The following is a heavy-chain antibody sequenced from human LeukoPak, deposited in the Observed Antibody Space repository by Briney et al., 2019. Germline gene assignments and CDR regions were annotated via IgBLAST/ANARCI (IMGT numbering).Heavy chain of an antibody. D-gene: IGHD4-17*01. CDR1: GYTFTGYY. Sequence: ASAKVSCKASGYTFTGYYIHWVRQAPGQGLEWMGRINPNSGGTNYAQKFQGRVTMTRDTSISTAYMELSRLRSDDTAVYYCARAENGDYAFDYWGQGTLVTVSS. CDR2: INPNSGGT. V-gene: IGHV1-2*06. CDR3: ARAENGDYAFDY. J-gene: IGHJ4*02.